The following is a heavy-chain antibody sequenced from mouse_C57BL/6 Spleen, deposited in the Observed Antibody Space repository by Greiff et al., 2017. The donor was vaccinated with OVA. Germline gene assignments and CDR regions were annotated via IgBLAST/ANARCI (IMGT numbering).Heavy chain of an antibody. CDR3: AKTGGTGYYAMDY. V-gene: IGHV2-5*01. Sequence: QVQLKESGPGLVQPSQSLSITCTVSGFSLTSYGVHWVRQSPGKGLEWLGVIWRGGSTDYNAAFMSRLSITKDNSKSQVFFKMNSLQADDTAIYYCAKTGGTGYYAMDYWGQGTSVTVSS. CDR2: IWRGGST. D-gene: IGHD3-3*01. J-gene: IGHJ4*01. CDR1: GFSLTSYG.